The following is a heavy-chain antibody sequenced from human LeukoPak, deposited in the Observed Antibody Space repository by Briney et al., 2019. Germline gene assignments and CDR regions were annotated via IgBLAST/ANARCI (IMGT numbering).Heavy chain of an antibody. CDR3: TTPAAGPRAEYSQY. D-gene: IGHD6-13*01. J-gene: IGHJ1*01. CDR1: GFTFSSHA. CDR2: ISNDAKYI. Sequence: GGSLRLSCAASGFTFSSHAMSWVRQAPGKGLEWVSSISNDAKYIYYADSLKGRFTVSRDNAKNSLYLQMNSLAVEDTAVYYCTTPAAGPRAEYSQYWGQGTLVTVSS. V-gene: IGHV3-21*01.